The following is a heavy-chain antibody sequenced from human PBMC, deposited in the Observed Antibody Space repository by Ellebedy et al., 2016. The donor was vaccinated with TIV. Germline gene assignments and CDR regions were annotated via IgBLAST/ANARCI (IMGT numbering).Heavy chain of an antibody. CDR3: ARVRNYYSDGYYYGMDV. CDR1: GYTFTSYY. D-gene: IGHD3-10*01. CDR2: INPSGGST. V-gene: IGHV1-46*01. J-gene: IGHJ6*02. Sequence: ASVKVSCXASGYTFTSYYMHWVRQAPGQGLEWMGIINPSGGSTSYAQKFQGRVTMTRDTSTSTVYMELSSLRSEDTAVYYCARVRNYYSDGYYYGMDVWGQGTTVTVSS.